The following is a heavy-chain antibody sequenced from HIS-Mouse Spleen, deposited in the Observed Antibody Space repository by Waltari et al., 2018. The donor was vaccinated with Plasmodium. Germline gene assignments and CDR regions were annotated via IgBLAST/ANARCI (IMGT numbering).Heavy chain of an antibody. CDR2: INHSGST. CDR1: GGSFSGYY. V-gene: IGHV4-34*01. D-gene: IGHD6-6*01. Sequence: QVQLQQWGAGLLKPSETLSLTCAVYGGSFSGYYWSWIRQPPGKGLEWIGEINHSGSTNYNPSLKSRVTISVDTSKNQCSLKLSSVTAADTAVYYCAAARPDYYYGMDVWGQGTTVTVSS. CDR3: AAARPDYYYGMDV. J-gene: IGHJ6*02.